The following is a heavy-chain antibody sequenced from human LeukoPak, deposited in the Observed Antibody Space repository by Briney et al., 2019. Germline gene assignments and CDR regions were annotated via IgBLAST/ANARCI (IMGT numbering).Heavy chain of an antibody. V-gene: IGHV3-43*02. CDR3: AKEQWLGLSGGFDI. J-gene: IGHJ3*02. D-gene: IGHD6-19*01. CDR1: GFTFDDYA. CDR2: ISGDGGST. Sequence: GGSLRLSCAASGFTFDDYAMHWVRQAPGKGLEWVSLISGDGGSTYYADSVKGRFTISRDNSKNSLYLQTNSLRTEDTALYYCAKEQWLGLSGGFDIWGQGTMVTVSS.